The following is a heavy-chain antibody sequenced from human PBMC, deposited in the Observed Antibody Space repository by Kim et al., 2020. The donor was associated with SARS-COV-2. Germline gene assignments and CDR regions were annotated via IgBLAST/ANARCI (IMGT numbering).Heavy chain of an antibody. J-gene: IGHJ6*02. CDR2: ISSSGTTI. CDR3: ARDLRSMVRGVSYSYYYGMDV. CDR1: GFTFSSYE. D-gene: IGHD3-10*01. Sequence: GGSLRLSCAASGFTFSSYEMNWVRQAPGKGLEWVSYISSSGTTIYYADSVKGRFTISRDNAMNSLYLQMNSLRAEDTAVYYCARDLRSMVRGVSYSYYYGMDVWGQGTTVTVSS. V-gene: IGHV3-48*03.